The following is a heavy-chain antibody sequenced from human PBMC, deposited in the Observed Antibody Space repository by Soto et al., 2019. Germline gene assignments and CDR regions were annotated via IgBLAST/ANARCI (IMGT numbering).Heavy chain of an antibody. V-gene: IGHV4-59*08. J-gene: IGHJ4*02. CDR3: ARLGSRSGWFDY. D-gene: IGHD6-19*01. Sequence: PSETLSLTCTFSGGSISSYYWSWIRQPPGKGLEWIGYIYYSGSTNYNPSLKSRVTISVDTSKNQFSLKLSSVTAADTAVYYCARLGSRSGWFDYWGQGTLVTVSS. CDR2: IYYSGST. CDR1: GGSISSYY.